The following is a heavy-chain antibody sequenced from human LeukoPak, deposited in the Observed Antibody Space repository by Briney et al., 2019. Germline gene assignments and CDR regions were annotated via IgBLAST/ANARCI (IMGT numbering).Heavy chain of an antibody. V-gene: IGHV3-30-3*01. CDR2: ISYDGSNK. Sequence: GRSLRLSCAASGFTFSSYAMHWVRQAPGKGLEWVAVISYDGSNKYYADSVKGRFTISRDNSKNTLYLQMNSLRAEDTAVYYCARGAEEVIAVADYWGQGTLVTVSS. CDR1: GFTFSSYA. D-gene: IGHD6-19*01. J-gene: IGHJ4*02. CDR3: ARGAEEVIAVADY.